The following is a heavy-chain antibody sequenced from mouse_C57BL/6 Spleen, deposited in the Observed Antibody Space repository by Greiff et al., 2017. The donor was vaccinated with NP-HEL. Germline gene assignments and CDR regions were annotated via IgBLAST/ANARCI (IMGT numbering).Heavy chain of an antibody. V-gene: IGHV1-26*01. CDR3: ARNGLCY. CDR2: INPNNGGT. CDR1: GYTFTDYY. J-gene: IGHJ2*01. D-gene: IGHD3-1*01. Sequence: EVQLQQSGPELVKPGASVKISCKASGYTFTDYYMNWVKQSHGKSLEWIGDINPNNGGTSYNQKFKGKATLTVDKSSSTAYMELRSLTSEDSAVYYCARNGLCYWGQGTTLTVSS.